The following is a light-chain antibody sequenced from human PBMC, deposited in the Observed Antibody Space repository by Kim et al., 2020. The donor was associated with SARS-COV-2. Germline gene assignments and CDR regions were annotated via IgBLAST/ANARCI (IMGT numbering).Light chain of an antibody. CDR1: QSVDSN. Sequence: EIVMTQSPATLSVSPGERVTLSCRASQSVDSNLAWYQQKPGQAPRLLIYGASTRATDIPARFSGSGSGTEFTLIITSLQSEDFAVYYCQQYRHWPPYTFGQGTKVDIK. CDR2: GAS. J-gene: IGKJ2*01. V-gene: IGKV3-15*01. CDR3: QQYRHWPPYT.